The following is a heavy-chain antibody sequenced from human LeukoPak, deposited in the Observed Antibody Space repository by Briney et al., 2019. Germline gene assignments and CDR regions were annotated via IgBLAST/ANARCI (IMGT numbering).Heavy chain of an antibody. D-gene: IGHD1-26*01. J-gene: IGHJ4*02. Sequence: SETLSLTCVVYGGSFSGYYWSWIRQPPGKGLEWIGEINHSGTTNYNPSLKSRVTISVDTSKNQFSLKLSSVTAADTAVYYCARLVGGSYPYLDWGQGTLVTVSS. V-gene: IGHV4-34*01. CDR3: ARLVGGSYPYLD. CDR1: GGSFSGYY. CDR2: INHSGTT.